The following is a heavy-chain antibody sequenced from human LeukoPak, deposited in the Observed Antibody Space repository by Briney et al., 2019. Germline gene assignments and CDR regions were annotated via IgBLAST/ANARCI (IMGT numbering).Heavy chain of an antibody. J-gene: IGHJ4*02. CDR1: RGTFSSYA. CDR2: IIPIFGTA. V-gene: IGHV1-69*13. CDR3: ARDHSSGLYYFDY. D-gene: IGHD6-19*01. Sequence: SVKVSCKASRGTFSSYAISWVRQAPGQGLEWMGGIIPIFGTANYVQKFQGRVTITADESTSTAYMELSSLRSDDTAVYYCARDHSSGLYYFDYWGQGTLVTVSS.